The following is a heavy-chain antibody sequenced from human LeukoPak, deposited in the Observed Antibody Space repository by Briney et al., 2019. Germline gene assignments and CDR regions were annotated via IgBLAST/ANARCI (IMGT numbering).Heavy chain of an antibody. V-gene: IGHV1-2*02. CDR2: INPNRGNT. CDR3: AGDDSSGWYGVDY. D-gene: IGHD6-19*01. J-gene: IGHJ4*02. Sequence: ASVKVSCKASGYTFTGYYIHWVRQAPGQGLEWMGWINPNRGNTNYAQKFQGRVTMTTDTSISTAYMELSSLRSDDTAVYYCAGDDSSGWYGVDYWGQGTLLTVSS. CDR1: GYTFTGYY.